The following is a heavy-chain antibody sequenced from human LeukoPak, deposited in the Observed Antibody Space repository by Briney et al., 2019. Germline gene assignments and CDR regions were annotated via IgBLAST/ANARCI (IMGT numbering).Heavy chain of an antibody. CDR1: GFTFGTYA. V-gene: IGHV3-30*04. CDR2: ISYDGSNK. J-gene: IGHJ6*03. Sequence: GGSLRLSCAASGFTFGTYAMHWVRQAPGKGLEWVALISYDGSNKYYADSVKGRFTISRDNSKNTLYLQMNSLRAEDTAVYYCAKDSKKRYCSGGSCYSDYYYYYMDVWGKGTTVTVSS. D-gene: IGHD2-15*01. CDR3: AKDSKKRYCSGGSCYSDYYYYYMDV.